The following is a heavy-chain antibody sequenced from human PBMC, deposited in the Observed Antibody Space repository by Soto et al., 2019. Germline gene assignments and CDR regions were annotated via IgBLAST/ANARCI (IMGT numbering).Heavy chain of an antibody. CDR2: INPNSGGT. CDR3: ARETKGSGSYPIPSLYYYGMDV. CDR1: GYTFTGYY. Sequence: GASVKVSCKASGYTFTGYYIHWVRQAPGQGLEWMGWINPNSGGTNYAQKFQGWVTMTRDTSISTAYMELSRLRSDDTAVYYCARETKGSGSYPIPSLYYYGMDVWGQGTTVTVSS. J-gene: IGHJ6*02. V-gene: IGHV1-2*04. D-gene: IGHD3-10*01.